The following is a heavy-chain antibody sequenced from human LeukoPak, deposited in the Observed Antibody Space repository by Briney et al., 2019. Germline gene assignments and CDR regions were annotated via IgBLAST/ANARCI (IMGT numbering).Heavy chain of an antibody. V-gene: IGHV3-30*03. CDR3: ARDTTHYCGGDCYPRTPDF. J-gene: IGHJ4*02. CDR2: ISYDGSNK. Sequence: GGSLRLSCAASGFTFNNYGMHWVRQAPGKGLEWVAVISYDGSNKYYGDSVKGRFTISRDNSKNTAYLQMNSLRAEDTAVYYCARDTTHYCGGDCYPRTPDFWGQGTLFTVSS. CDR1: GFTFNNYG. D-gene: IGHD2-21*02.